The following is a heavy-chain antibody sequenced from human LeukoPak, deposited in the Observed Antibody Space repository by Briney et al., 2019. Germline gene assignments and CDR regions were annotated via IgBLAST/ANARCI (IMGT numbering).Heavy chain of an antibody. CDR1: GLKFSDAW. V-gene: IGHV3-15*07. J-gene: IGHJ4*02. CDR3: ARQKTGRGLSVYS. D-gene: IGHD3-10*01. CDR2: MKSYGSGGTR. Sequence: GGSLRLSCAVSGLKFSDAWLNWVRQAPGKGLEWVGRMKSYGSGGTRGYAAPVKGRFIMSRDDSRNMFYLQMNDLRTEDTGVYYRARQKTGRGLSVYSWGQGTRVTVSS.